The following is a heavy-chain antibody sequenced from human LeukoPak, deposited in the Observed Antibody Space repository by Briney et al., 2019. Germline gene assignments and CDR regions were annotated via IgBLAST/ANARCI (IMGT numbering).Heavy chain of an antibody. D-gene: IGHD1-26*01. CDR1: GGSISSGGYY. J-gene: IGHJ3*02. Sequence: NPSQTLSLTCTVSGGSISSGGYYWSWIRQHPGKGLEWIGYIYYSESTYYNPSLKSRVTISVDTSKNQFSLKLSSVTAADTAVYYCARDANSGSYYLHGAFDIWGQGTMVTVSS. V-gene: IGHV4-31*03. CDR2: IYYSEST. CDR3: ARDANSGSYYLHGAFDI.